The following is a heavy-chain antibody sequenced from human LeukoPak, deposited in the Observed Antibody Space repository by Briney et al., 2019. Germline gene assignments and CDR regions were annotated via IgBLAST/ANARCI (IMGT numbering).Heavy chain of an antibody. D-gene: IGHD3-22*01. Sequence: PGGSLRLSCAASGFTFSSYAMSWVRQAPGKGLEWVSAISGSGGSTYYADSVKGRFTISRDNSKNTLYLQMNSRRAEDTAVYYCAKDLAGYYYFSGQNDYWGQGTLVTVSS. CDR3: AKDLAGYYYFSGQNDY. CDR1: GFTFSSYA. V-gene: IGHV3-23*01. CDR2: ISGSGGST. J-gene: IGHJ4*02.